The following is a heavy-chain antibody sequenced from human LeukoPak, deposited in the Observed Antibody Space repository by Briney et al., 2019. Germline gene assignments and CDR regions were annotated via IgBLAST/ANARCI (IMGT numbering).Heavy chain of an antibody. D-gene: IGHD3-3*01. Sequence: GGSLRLSCAASGFTFSSYAMYWVRQAPGKGLEWVAVISYDGSNKYYADSVKGRFTISRDNSKNTLYLQMNSLRAEDTAVYYCARGGRVVTHAFDIWGQGTMVTVSS. J-gene: IGHJ3*02. CDR3: ARGGRVVTHAFDI. CDR1: GFTFSSYA. V-gene: IGHV3-30-3*01. CDR2: ISYDGSNK.